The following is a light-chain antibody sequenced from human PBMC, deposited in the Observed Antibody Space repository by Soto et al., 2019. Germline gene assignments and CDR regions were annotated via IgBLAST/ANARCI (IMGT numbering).Light chain of an antibody. CDR2: GAS. CDR3: QQYDNWPIT. Sequence: VMTQSPATLSVSPGERATLSCRASESVSSNLAWYQQRPGQAPRLLIYGASSRATGIPDRFSGSGSGTDFTLTISRLEPEDFAVYYCQQYDNWPITFGQGTRLEIK. V-gene: IGKV3D-15*01. J-gene: IGKJ5*01. CDR1: ESVSSN.